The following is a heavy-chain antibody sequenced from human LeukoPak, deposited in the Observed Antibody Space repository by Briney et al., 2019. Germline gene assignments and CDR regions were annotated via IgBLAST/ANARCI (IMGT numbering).Heavy chain of an antibody. CDR2: INPNSGGT. CDR3: ARALRYFDWFPADGMDV. V-gene: IGHV1-2*02. Sequence: VASVKVSCKASGYTFTVYYMHWVRQAPGQGLEWMGWINPNSGGTNYAQKFQGRVTMTRDTSISTAYMELSRLRSDDTAVYYCARALRYFDWFPADGMDVWGQGTTVTVSS. J-gene: IGHJ6*02. CDR1: GYTFTVYY. D-gene: IGHD3-9*01.